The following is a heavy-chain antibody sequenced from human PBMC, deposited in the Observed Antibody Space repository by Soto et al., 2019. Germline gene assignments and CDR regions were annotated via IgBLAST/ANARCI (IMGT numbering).Heavy chain of an antibody. J-gene: IGHJ6*02. CDR3: ARAATVTPLFRRYYDYYGMDV. CDR2: INPSGST. D-gene: IGHD4-17*01. Sequence: PSETLSLTCAVYGGSFSGYYWSWIRQPPGKGLEWIGEINPSGSTNYNPSLKSRVTISVDTSKNHFSLKLSSVTAADTAVYYCARAATVTPLFRRYYDYYGMDVWGQGTTVTVSS. V-gene: IGHV4-34*01. CDR1: GGSFSGYY.